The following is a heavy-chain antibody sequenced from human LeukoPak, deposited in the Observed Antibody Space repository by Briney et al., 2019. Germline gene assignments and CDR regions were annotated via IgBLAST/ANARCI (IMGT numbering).Heavy chain of an antibody. V-gene: IGHV3-23*01. CDR1: GFTFSSYW. D-gene: IGHD4-17*01. CDR2: ISASGGST. Sequence: GGSLRLSCAASGFTFSSYWMHWVRQAPGKGLEWVSGISASGGSTYYADSVKGRFTISRDNSKNTLYLQMNSLRAEDTAVYYCAKAFTVTRVYNCLDPWGQGTLVTVSS. CDR3: AKAFTVTRVYNCLDP. J-gene: IGHJ5*02.